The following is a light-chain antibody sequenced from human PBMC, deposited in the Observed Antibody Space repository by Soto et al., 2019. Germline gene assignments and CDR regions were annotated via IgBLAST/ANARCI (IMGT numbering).Light chain of an antibody. CDR1: QSISSY. J-gene: IGKJ1*01. Sequence: DIQMTQYTSSLSASVGDRVTITCRASQSISSYLNWYQQKPGKVPKLLIYAASSLQSGVPSRFSGSGSGTDFTLTISTLQPEDFATYYCQQSYSTPRTFGQGTKVDI. CDR3: QQSYSTPRT. V-gene: IGKV1-39*01. CDR2: AAS.